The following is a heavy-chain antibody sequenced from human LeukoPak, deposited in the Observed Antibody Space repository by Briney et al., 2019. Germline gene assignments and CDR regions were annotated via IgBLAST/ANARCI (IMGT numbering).Heavy chain of an antibody. V-gene: IGHV1-69*05. D-gene: IGHD3-9*01. Sequence: SVKVSCKASGGPFSIYAISWVRQAPGQGLEWMGGIIPIFGTANYAQKFQGRVTITTDESTSTAYMELSSLRSEDTAVYYCARGNPYYDILTGYDFVYWGQGTLVTVSS. CDR3: ARGNPYYDILTGYDFVY. CDR1: GGPFSIYA. J-gene: IGHJ4*02. CDR2: IIPIFGTA.